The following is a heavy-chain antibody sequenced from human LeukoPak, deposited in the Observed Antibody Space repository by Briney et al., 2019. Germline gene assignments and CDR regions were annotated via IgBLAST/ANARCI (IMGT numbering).Heavy chain of an antibody. CDR3: ARVVATITDY. J-gene: IGHJ4*02. V-gene: IGHV3-30-3*01. CDR2: ISYDGSNK. CDR1: GFTFSSYA. Sequence: GGSLRLSCAASGFTFSSYAMHWVRQAPGKGLEWVAVISYDGSNKYYADSVKGRFTISRDNSKNTLYLQMNSLRAEDTAVYYCARVVATITDYWGQGTLVTVSS. D-gene: IGHD5-12*01.